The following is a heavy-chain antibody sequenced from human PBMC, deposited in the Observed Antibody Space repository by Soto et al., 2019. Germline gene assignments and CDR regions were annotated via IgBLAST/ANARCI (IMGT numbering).Heavy chain of an antibody. D-gene: IGHD3-3*01. CDR2: IYYSGST. CDR3: ARPLHEFLEWPGGSWWFDP. J-gene: IGHJ5*02. V-gene: IGHV4-39*01. Sequence: TSETMSLTCTVSGGSISSSSYYWGWIRQPPGKGLEWIGSIYYSGSTYYNPSLKSRVTISVDTSKNQFSLKLSSVTAADTAAYYCARPLHEFLEWPGGSWWFDPWGQGTLVT. CDR1: GGSISSSSYY.